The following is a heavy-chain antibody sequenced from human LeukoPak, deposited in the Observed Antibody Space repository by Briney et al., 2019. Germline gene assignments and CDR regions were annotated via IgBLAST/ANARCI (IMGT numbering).Heavy chain of an antibody. CDR1: GGTFRSSA. CDR3: ARATAGVSTSAFDI. Sequence: GASVKVSCKASGGTFRSSAISWVRQAPGQGLEWMGGIIPIIGTTKYAQKFQGRVTITTDASATTAYMELSSLRSEDTAVYYRARATAGVSTSAFDIWGQGTVVTVSS. J-gene: IGHJ3*02. D-gene: IGHD3-10*01. CDR2: IIPIIGTT. V-gene: IGHV1-69*05.